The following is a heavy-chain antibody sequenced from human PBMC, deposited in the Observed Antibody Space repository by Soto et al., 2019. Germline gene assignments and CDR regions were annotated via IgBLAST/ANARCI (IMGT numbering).Heavy chain of an antibody. D-gene: IGHD4-17*01. CDR3: AKSQGVFDYGHYWANWFDP. J-gene: IGHJ5*02. CDR1: GLTFSTYA. Sequence: GGSLRLSCAASGLTFSTYAMSWVRQAPGKGLEGVSIIRGSGGITYYADSVKGRFTISRDNSKNTMYLQMNGLRAEDTAVYYCAKSQGVFDYGHYWANWFDPWGQGTXVTVSS. V-gene: IGHV3-23*01. CDR2: IRGSGGIT.